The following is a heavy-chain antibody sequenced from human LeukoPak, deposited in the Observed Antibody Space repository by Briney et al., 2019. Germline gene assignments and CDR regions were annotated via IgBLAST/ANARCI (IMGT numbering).Heavy chain of an antibody. D-gene: IGHD2-2*01. CDR2: TKSKTNGGTT. CDR1: GFTFSNAW. V-gene: IGHV3-15*01. Sequence: GGSRRLSCAASGFTFSNAWMSWVRQAQGKGMDWDGRTKSKTNGGTTDYAAPVKGRFTISRDDAKNTLYLQMNSLKTEDTAVYYCTTLSWRGYCSSTSCYGVDYWGQGTLVTVSS. J-gene: IGHJ4*02. CDR3: TTLSWRGYCSSTSCYGVDY.